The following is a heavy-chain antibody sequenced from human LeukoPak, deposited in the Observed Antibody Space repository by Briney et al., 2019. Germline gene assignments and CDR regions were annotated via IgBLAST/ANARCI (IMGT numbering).Heavy chain of an antibody. CDR3: AKCGSTCYANAFYI. CDR1: GFTFSSYA. CDR2: ISRSGGDT. D-gene: IGHD2-15*01. Sequence: GGCLRLSCAASGFTFSSYAMTWVRQAPGKGLEWVSAISRSGGDTEYADSVKGRFTISRDNSKNTLYLQMNSLRAEDTAVYYCAKCGSTCYANAFYIWGQGTLVTVSS. V-gene: IGHV3-23*01. J-gene: IGHJ3*02.